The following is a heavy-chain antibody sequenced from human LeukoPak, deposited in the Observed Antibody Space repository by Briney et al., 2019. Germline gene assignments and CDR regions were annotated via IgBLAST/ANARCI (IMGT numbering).Heavy chain of an antibody. CDR1: GGSFSGYH. D-gene: IGHD3-22*01. V-gene: IGHV4-34*01. Sequence: KPSETLSLTCAVYGGSFSGYHWTWIRQPPGKGLEWIGEINHSGSTNYNPSLKSRVTLSVDTSKNQFSLKLSPVTTADTALYYRARAQFHYASSGSHVSFNSWGQGTLVTVSS. CDR2: INHSGST. J-gene: IGHJ4*02. CDR3: ARAQFHYASSGSHVSFNS.